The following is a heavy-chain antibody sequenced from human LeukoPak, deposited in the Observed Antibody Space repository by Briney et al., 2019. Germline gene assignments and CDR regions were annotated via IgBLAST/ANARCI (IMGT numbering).Heavy chain of an antibody. CDR2: LNPDSGNT. CDR1: GYRFTNYD. J-gene: IGHJ3*02. V-gene: IGHV1-8*01. Sequence: ASVKVSCKASGYRFTNYDINWVRQATGQGLEWMGWLNPDSGNTGHAQKFQGRLTLTRNASISTAYMELSSLRSEDTAVYYCARATIFGVVIVAFDIWGQGTMVTVSS. CDR3: ARATIFGVVIVAFDI. D-gene: IGHD3-3*01.